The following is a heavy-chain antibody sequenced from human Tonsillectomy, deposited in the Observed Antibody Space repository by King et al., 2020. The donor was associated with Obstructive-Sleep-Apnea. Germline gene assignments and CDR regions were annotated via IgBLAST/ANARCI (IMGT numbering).Heavy chain of an antibody. Sequence: VQLQQWGAGLLKPSETLSLTCAVYVGSFSDYYWSWIRQPPGKGLEWIGELNHSGNTNYNPALTSRVTISADTSNNQLSLKWSSVTAADTAVYYCARGSGAAAVNWLDPWGQGTLVTVSS. CDR3: ARGSGAAAVNWLDP. D-gene: IGHD6-13*01. V-gene: IGHV4-34*01. CDR1: VGSFSDYY. CDR2: LNHSGNT. J-gene: IGHJ5*02.